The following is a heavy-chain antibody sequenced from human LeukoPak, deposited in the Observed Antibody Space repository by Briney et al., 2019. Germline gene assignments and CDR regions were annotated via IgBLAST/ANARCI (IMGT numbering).Heavy chain of an antibody. D-gene: IGHD3-16*01. Sequence: ASVKVSCKASGYTFTSYGISWVRQAPGQGLEWMGWISAYNGNTNYAQKLQGRVTMTKDTSTSTAYMELRSLRSDDTAVYYCARDSSITFGGVMGDAFDIWGQGTMVTVSS. CDR1: GYTFTSYG. CDR2: ISAYNGNT. J-gene: IGHJ3*02. CDR3: ARDSSITFGGVMGDAFDI. V-gene: IGHV1-18*01.